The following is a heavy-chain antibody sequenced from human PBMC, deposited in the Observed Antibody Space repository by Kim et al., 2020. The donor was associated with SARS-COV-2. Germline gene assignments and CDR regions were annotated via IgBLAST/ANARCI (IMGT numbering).Heavy chain of an antibody. V-gene: IGHV3-33*05. Sequence: GGSLRLSCAASGFTFSSYGMHWVRQAPGKGLEWVAVISYDGSNKYYADSVKGRFTISRDNSKNTLYLQMNSLRAEDTAVYYCARAGDIVVVPAAIGGPPGTYYYFYGMDVWGQGTTVTVSS. CDR3: ARAGDIVVVPAAIGGPPGTYYYFYGMDV. J-gene: IGHJ6*02. D-gene: IGHD2-2*02. CDR1: GFTFSSYG. CDR2: ISYDGSNK.